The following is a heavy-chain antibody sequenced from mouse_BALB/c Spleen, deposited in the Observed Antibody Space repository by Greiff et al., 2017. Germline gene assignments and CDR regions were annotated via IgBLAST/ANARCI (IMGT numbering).Heavy chain of an antibody. D-gene: IGHD2-13*01. CDR1: GFTFSDYY. CDR2: ISDGGSYT. V-gene: IGHV5-4*02. J-gene: IGHJ4*01. CDR3: ARSDSGEDYAMDY. Sequence: EVQLVESGGGLVKPGGSLKLSCAASGFTFSDYYMYWVRQTPEKRLEWVATISDGGSYTYYPDSVKGRFTISRDNAKNNLYLQMSSLKSEDTAMYYCARSDSGEDYAMDYWGQGTSVTVSS.